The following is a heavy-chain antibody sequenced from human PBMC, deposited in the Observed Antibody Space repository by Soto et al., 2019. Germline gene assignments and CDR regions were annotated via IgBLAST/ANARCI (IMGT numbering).Heavy chain of an antibody. D-gene: IGHD5-12*01. Sequence: QVQLVQSGAEVKKPGSAVKVSCKASGGTFSSYAISWVRQAPGQGLEWLGGIIPIFGTANYAQKFQGRDTITADETTSTAYMEMSSMRSEETVGYDCARDHHRRDGYNDHGSGGAFDIWGQGTMVTVSS. CDR1: GGTFSSYA. V-gene: IGHV1-69*01. CDR2: IIPIFGTA. CDR3: ARDHHRRDGYNDHGSGGAFDI. J-gene: IGHJ3*02.